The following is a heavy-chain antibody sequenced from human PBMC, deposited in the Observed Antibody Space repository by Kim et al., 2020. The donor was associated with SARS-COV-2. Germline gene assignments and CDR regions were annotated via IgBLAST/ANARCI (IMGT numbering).Heavy chain of an antibody. J-gene: IGHJ4*02. D-gene: IGHD2-15*01. V-gene: IGHV3-23*01. Sequence: VRGRFTISRDNSKNTLYLQMNSLRAEDTAVYYCARCSGGSCYSADYFDYWGQGTLVTVSS. CDR3: ARCSGGSCYSADYFDY.